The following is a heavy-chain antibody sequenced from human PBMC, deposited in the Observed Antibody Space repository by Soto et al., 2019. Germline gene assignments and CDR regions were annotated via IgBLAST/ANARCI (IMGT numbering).Heavy chain of an antibody. CDR1: GGSISSGGYY. Sequence: SETLSLTCTVSGGSISSGGYYWSWIRQHPGKGLEWIGYIYYSGSTNYNPSLKSRVTISVDTSKNQFSLKLSSVTAADTAVYYCARHYLEDHTGFDYWGQGTLVTVSS. CDR2: IYYSGST. J-gene: IGHJ4*02. D-gene: IGHD1-1*01. CDR3: ARHYLEDHTGFDY. V-gene: IGHV4-61*08.